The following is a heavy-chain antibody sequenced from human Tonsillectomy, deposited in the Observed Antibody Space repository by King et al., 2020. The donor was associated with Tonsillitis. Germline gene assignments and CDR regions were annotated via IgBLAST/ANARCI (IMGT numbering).Heavy chain of an antibody. V-gene: IGHV3-64D*06. CDR3: VKDYYRGYDTLDY. CDR2: ISTEWVST. Sequence: QLVQSGGDLVQPGGSLRLSCSASGFTCSSYAMHWVRQAPGKGLEYVSAISTEWVSTYYADSAMGRFTISRDDSKNTLYLQMSSLRAEDTGVYYCVKDYYRGYDTLDYWGQGTLVTVSS. D-gene: IGHD5-12*01. J-gene: IGHJ4*02. CDR1: GFTCSSYA.